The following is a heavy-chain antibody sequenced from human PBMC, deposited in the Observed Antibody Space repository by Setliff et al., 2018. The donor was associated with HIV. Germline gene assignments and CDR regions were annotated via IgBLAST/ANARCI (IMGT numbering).Heavy chain of an antibody. Sequence: SETLSLTCTVSDGSISSGDYYWSWIRQPPGKGLEWIGYMYDSGSTYYNPSLRSRARISVDTSKNQFSLKMSSVTAADTAVYYCDRAPGPYADYNWFDPWGQGTLVTVSS. V-gene: IGHV4-30-4*08. D-gene: IGHD4-17*01. J-gene: IGHJ5*02. CDR1: DGSISSGDYY. CDR2: MYDSGST. CDR3: DRAPGPYADYNWFDP.